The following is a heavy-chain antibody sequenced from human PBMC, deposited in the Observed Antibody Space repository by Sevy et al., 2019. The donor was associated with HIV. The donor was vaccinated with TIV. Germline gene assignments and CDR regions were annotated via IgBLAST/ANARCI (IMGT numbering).Heavy chain of an antibody. Sequence: SETLSLTCAVSGYSISSGYYWGWIRQPPGKGLEWIGSIYHSGSTYYNPSLKSRVTISVDTSKNQFSLKLSSVTAADTAVYYCAREQLWYDYWGQGTLVTVSS. D-gene: IGHD5-18*01. V-gene: IGHV4-38-2*02. CDR3: AREQLWYDY. CDR2: IYHSGST. J-gene: IGHJ4*02. CDR1: GYSISSGYY.